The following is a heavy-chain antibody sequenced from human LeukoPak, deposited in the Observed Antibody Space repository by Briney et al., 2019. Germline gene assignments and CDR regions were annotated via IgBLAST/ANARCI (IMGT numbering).Heavy chain of an antibody. CDR2: ISAYNGNT. D-gene: IGHD5-12*01. J-gene: IGHJ4*02. Sequence: ASVKVSCKASGYTFTSYGISWVRQAPGQGLEWMGWISAYNGNTNYAQKLQGRVTMTRDMSTSTVYMELSSLRSEDTAVYYCARGGGYSGYGYWGQGTLVTVSS. V-gene: IGHV1-18*01. CDR1: GYTFTSYG. CDR3: ARGGGYSGYGY.